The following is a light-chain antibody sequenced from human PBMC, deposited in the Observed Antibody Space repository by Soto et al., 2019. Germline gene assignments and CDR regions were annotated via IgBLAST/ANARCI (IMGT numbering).Light chain of an antibody. J-gene: IGLJ3*02. CDR1: SSDVGAYNY. CDR2: EVT. Sequence: ALTQPPSASGSPGQSVTISCTGTSSDVGAYNYVSWYQQYPGKAPKLMIYEVTKRPSGVPDRFSGSKSGNTASLTVSGLQAEDEADYYCTSYAGNDIWVFGGGTKVTVL. CDR3: TSYAGNDIWV. V-gene: IGLV2-8*01.